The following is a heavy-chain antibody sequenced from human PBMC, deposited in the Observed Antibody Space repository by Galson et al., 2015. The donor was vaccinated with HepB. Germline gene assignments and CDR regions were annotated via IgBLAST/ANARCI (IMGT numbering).Heavy chain of an antibody. CDR3: ARDYYDSSGYPQPFDY. D-gene: IGHD3-22*01. CDR2: ISSSGSTI. V-gene: IGHV3-48*03. Sequence: SLRLSCAASGFTFSSYEMNWVRQAPGKGLEWVSYISSSGSTIYYADSVKGRFTISRDNAKNSLYLQMNSLRAEDTAVYYCARDYYDSSGYPQPFDYWGQGTLVTVSS. J-gene: IGHJ4*02. CDR1: GFTFSSYE.